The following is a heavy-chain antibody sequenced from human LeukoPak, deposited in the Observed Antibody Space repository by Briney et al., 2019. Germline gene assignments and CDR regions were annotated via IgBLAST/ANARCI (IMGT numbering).Heavy chain of an antibody. CDR2: IKQDGSEK. V-gene: IGHV3-7*01. J-gene: IGHJ4*02. Sequence: GGSLRLSCAASGFTLSSYWMSWVRQAPGKGLEWVANIKQDGSEKYYVDSVKGRFTISRDNAKNSLYLQMSNLRVEDTAVYYCVSFYETYWGRGTLVTVSS. CDR1: GFTLSSYW. D-gene: IGHD2/OR15-2a*01. CDR3: VSFYETY.